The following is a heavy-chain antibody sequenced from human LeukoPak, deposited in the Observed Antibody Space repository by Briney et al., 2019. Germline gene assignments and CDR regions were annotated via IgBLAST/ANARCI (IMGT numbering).Heavy chain of an antibody. CDR2: IYYSGST. CDR1: GGSISSYY. J-gene: IGHJ5*02. V-gene: IGHV4-30-4*01. Sequence: SETLSLTCTVSGGSISSYYWSWIRQPPGKGLEWIGYIYYSGSTYYNPSLKSRVTISVDTSKNQFSLKLSSVTAADTAVYYCASRRGGLHWFDPWGQGTLVTVSS. CDR3: ASRRGGLHWFDP. D-gene: IGHD3/OR15-3a*01.